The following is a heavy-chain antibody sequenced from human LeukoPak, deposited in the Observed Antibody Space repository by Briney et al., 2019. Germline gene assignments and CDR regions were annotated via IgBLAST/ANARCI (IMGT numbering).Heavy chain of an antibody. J-gene: IGHJ5*02. Sequence: SETLSLTCTVSNGSINNLFWSWIRQPPGKGLEWIGYIYYTGSTNYNPSLKSRVTMSVDTSKNQFSLKLSSVTAADTAVYYCARLSSIFGVVIGDNWFDPWGQGTLVTVSS. CDR2: IYYTGST. CDR3: ARLSSIFGVVIGDNWFDP. D-gene: IGHD3-3*01. V-gene: IGHV4-59*08. CDR1: NGSINNLF.